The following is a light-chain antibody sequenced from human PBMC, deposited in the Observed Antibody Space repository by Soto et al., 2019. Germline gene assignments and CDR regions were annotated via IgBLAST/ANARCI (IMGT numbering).Light chain of an antibody. J-gene: IGLJ1*01. Sequence: QSALTQPASVSGSPGQSITISCTGTSSDIGNYDFVSWYQQVPGTAPKAMIYEVSSRPSGVSNRFSGSKSGNTASLTISGLQAEDEAYYYCSSYTSSSIPYVFGTGTKLTVL. CDR1: SSDIGNYDF. CDR3: SSYTSSSIPYV. V-gene: IGLV2-14*01. CDR2: EVS.